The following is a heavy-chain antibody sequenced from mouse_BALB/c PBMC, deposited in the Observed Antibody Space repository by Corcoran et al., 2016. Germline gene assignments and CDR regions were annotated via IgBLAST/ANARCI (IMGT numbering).Heavy chain of an antibody. CDR2: IHPGSGGT. CDR1: GYTFTDYE. CDR3: TRYYYYARDY. Sequence: QAQLQQSGSELVRTGAAMNLSFKALGYTFTDYEMHWGKQTPVHGLEWIGAIHPGSGGTAYNQKFKGKATLTAGKSSSTAYMELSSLTSEASAVYYCTRYYYYARDYWGQGTSVTVSS. J-gene: IGHJ4*01. V-gene: IGHV1-15*01.